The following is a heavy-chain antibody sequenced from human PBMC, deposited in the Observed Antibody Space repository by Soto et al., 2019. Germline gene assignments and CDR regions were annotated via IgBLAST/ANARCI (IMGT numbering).Heavy chain of an antibody. D-gene: IGHD6-13*01. CDR3: ARAARSDPPGDSSSWYYFDY. J-gene: IGHJ4*02. CDR1: GYTFTSYG. Sequence: ASVKVSCKASGYTFTSYGISWVRQAPGQGLEWMGWISAYNGNTNYAQKLQGRVTITTDNAKNTLYLQMNSLRAEDTAVYYCARAARSDPPGDSSSWYYFDYWGQGTLVTVSS. V-gene: IGHV1-18*01. CDR2: ISAYNGNT.